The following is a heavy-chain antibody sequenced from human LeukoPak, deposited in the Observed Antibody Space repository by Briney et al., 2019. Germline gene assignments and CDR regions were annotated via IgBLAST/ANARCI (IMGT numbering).Heavy chain of an antibody. D-gene: IGHD3-22*01. Sequence: GRSLRLSCAASGFTFSSYSMNWVRQAPGKGLEWVSSISSSSSYIYYADSVKGRFTISRDNAKNSLYLQMNSLRAEDTAVYYCARDTAYYYDSPPDYWGQGTLVTVSS. J-gene: IGHJ4*02. V-gene: IGHV3-21*01. CDR1: GFTFSSYS. CDR3: ARDTAYYYDSPPDY. CDR2: ISSSSSYI.